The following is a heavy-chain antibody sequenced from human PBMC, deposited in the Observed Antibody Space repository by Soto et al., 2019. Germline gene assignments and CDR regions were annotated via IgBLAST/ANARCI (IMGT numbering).Heavy chain of an antibody. J-gene: IGHJ5*02. V-gene: IGHV4-30-4*01. CDR3: ARVYYDFWSGYFWFDP. CDR1: GGCMRSGEYY. D-gene: IGHD3-3*01. Sequence: PSESLALTCAVSGGCMRSGEYYWSWIRQPPGKGLEWIGYIYYSGSTYYNPSLKSRVTISVDTSKNQFSLKLSSVTAADTAVYYCARVYYDFWSGYFWFDPWGQGTLVTVSS. CDR2: IYYSGST.